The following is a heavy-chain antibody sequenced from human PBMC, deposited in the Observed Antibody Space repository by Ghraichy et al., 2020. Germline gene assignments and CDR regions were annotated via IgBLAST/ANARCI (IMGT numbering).Heavy chain of an antibody. D-gene: IGHD5-18*01. Sequence: VGSLRLSCAASGFTFSSHGMNWVRQAPGKGLEWVSSISSSSSYIYYADSVKGRFTISRDNAKNSLYLQMNSLRAEDTALYYCARDQTVTDFDYWGQGTLVTVSS. CDR2: ISSSSSYI. CDR1: GFTFSSHG. CDR3: ARDQTVTDFDY. V-gene: IGHV3-21*01. J-gene: IGHJ4*02.